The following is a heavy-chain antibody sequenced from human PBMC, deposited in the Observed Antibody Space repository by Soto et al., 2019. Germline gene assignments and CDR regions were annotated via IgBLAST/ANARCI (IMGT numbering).Heavy chain of an antibody. CDR3: ARQGIFVVVIYFDY. J-gene: IGHJ4*02. V-gene: IGHV4-39*01. CDR1: GGPISSNSYY. CDR2: IYYSGAT. D-gene: IGHD3-3*01. Sequence: QLQLQESGPGLVKPSETLSLTCTVSGGPISSNSYYWGWIRQPPGKGLEWIGSIYYSGATYYNPSLQSPVTISVDTCKNQFSLKLTSVTAADTAVYYCARQGIFVVVIYFDYWGQGTLVTVSS.